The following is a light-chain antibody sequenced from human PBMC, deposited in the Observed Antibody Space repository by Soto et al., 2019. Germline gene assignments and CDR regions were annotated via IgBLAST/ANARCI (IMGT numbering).Light chain of an antibody. CDR2: GNS. Sequence: QSVLTQPTSVSGAPGQRVTISCTGSSSNIGAGYDVHWYQQLPGTAPKLLIYGNSNRPSGVPDRFSGSKSGTSASRAITGLQAADEADYYRQSYDSSLSGVVFGGGTTLTVL. CDR1: SSNIGAGYD. CDR3: QSYDSSLSGVV. V-gene: IGLV1-40*01. J-gene: IGLJ2*01.